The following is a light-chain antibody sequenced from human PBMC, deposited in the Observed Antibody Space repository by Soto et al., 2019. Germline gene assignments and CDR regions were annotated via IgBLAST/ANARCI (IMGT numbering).Light chain of an antibody. V-gene: IGKV3-20*01. Sequence: EIVLTQSPGTLSLSPGERATLSCRASQSVSSSYLAWYQQKPGQAPRLLIFASTGRPAVIPDRFSGSGSGTDFTLTISRLEPEDSAMYYCQQYGSSPYTFGQGTKVDIK. J-gene: IGKJ2*01. CDR3: QQYGSSPYT. CDR1: QSVSSSY. CDR2: AST.